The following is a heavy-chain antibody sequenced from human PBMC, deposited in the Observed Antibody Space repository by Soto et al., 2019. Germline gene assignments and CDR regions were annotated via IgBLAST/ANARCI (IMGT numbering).Heavy chain of an antibody. CDR1: GGSISSSSYY. Sequence: QLQLQESGPGLVKPSETLSLTCTVSGGSISSSSYYWGWIRQPPGKGLEWIGSIYYSGSTYYNPSLKSRVTTSVDTSKNRCALKLSSVTTADTAVYYVARWSSGELSPWFYPWGQAYPLTVSS. V-gene: IGHV4-39*01. CDR2: IYYSGST. J-gene: IGHJ5*02. D-gene: IGHD3-16*02. CDR3: ARWSSGELSPWFYP.